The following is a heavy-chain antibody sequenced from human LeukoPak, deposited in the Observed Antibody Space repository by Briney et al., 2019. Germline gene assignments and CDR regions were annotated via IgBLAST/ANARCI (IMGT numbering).Heavy chain of an antibody. Sequence: SVKVSCKASGGTFSSYAISWVRQAPGQGLEWMGGIIPIFGTANYAQKFQGRVAITADESTSTAYMELSSLRSEDTAVYYCARDAPYCGGDCYSFSLVFGYWGQGTLVTVSS. J-gene: IGHJ4*02. V-gene: IGHV1-69*01. D-gene: IGHD2-21*02. CDR1: GGTFSSYA. CDR3: ARDAPYCGGDCYSFSLVFGY. CDR2: IIPIFGTA.